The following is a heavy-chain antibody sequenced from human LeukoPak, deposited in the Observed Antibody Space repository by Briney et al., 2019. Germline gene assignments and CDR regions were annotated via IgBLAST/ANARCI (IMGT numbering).Heavy chain of an antibody. CDR2: ISSSSSYI. CDR1: GFTFSSYS. J-gene: IGHJ4*02. Sequence: GGSLRLSCAASGFTFSSYSMNWVRQAPGKGLEWVSSISSSSSYIYYADSVKGRFTFSRDNAKNSLYLQMNSLRAEDTAVYYCARDASSGSYYPLYFDYWGQGTLVTVSS. D-gene: IGHD3-10*01. V-gene: IGHV3-21*01. CDR3: ARDASSGSYYPLYFDY.